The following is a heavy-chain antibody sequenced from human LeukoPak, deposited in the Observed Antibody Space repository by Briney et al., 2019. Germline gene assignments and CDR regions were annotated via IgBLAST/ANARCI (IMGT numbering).Heavy chain of an antibody. CDR1: GFTFSSYA. D-gene: IGHD3-3*01. CDR3: ANPEWLLPSYYYYGLDV. CDR2: IRGSGVST. V-gene: IGHV3-23*01. Sequence: PGGSLRLSCAALGFTFSSYAMSWVRQAPGKGLEWLSSIRGSGVSTYYADSVRGRFTISRDNSKNTLYLQMDSLRVEDTAVYYCANPEWLLPSYYYYGLDVWGQGTTVTVSS. J-gene: IGHJ6*02.